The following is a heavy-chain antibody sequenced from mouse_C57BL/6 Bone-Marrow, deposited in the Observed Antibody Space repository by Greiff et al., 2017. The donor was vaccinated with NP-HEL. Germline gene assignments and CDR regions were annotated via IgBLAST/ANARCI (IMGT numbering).Heavy chain of an antibody. V-gene: IGHV10-1*01. CDR3: VRHEVGYDYYAMDY. D-gene: IGHD2-10*02. CDR2: IRSKSNNYAT. J-gene: IGHJ4*01. CDR1: GFSFNTYA. Sequence: EVQLVESGGGLVQPKGSLKLSCAASGFSFNTYAMNWVRQAPGKGLEWVARIRSKSNNYATYYADSVKDRFTISRDDSESMLYLQMNNLKTEDTAMYYCVRHEVGYDYYAMDYWGQGTSVTVSS.